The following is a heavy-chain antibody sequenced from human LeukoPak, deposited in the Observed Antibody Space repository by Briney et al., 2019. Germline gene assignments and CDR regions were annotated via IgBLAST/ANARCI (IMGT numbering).Heavy chain of an antibody. Sequence: PSEALSLTCTVSGSSINSSSYYWGWIRPRPGKGPEWIGSIYYSASTYYTPSLKSRVTISVDTSKNQFSLKLSSVTAADTAVYYCARPVDTAMARLDPWGQGTLVTVSS. D-gene: IGHD5-18*01. CDR3: ARPVDTAMARLDP. J-gene: IGHJ5*02. CDR1: GSSINSSSYY. V-gene: IGHV4-39*01. CDR2: IYYSAST.